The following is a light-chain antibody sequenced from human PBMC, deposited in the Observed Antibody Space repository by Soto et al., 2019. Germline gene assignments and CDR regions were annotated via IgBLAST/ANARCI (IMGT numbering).Light chain of an antibody. CDR1: QGIGSD. CDR2: DAA. CDR3: QQVNSRPQIT. V-gene: IGKV1-13*02. J-gene: IGKJ5*01. Sequence: AIQLTQSPSSLSASVGDRVTITCRASQGIGSDLAWYQHKPGKGPKLLIYDAASLESGVPSRFSGTGSGTDFTLTISSLQPEDFATYYCQQVNSRPQITFGQGTRLEI.